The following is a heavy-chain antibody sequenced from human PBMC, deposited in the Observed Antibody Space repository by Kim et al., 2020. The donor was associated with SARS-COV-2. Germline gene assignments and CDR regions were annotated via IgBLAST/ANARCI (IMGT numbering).Heavy chain of an antibody. CDR3: ARHPLYSSSHYYYAMDV. D-gene: IGHD6-6*01. V-gene: IGHV4-59*13. CDR2: TYYSGST. Sequence: SETLSLTCTVSGGSISSYYWSWIRQPPGKGLEWIGYTYYSGSTKYNPSLKSRVTISVDTSKNQFSLKLNSVTAADTAVYYCARHPLYSSSHYYYAMDVWGQGTTVTVSS. J-gene: IGHJ6*02. CDR1: GGSISSYY.